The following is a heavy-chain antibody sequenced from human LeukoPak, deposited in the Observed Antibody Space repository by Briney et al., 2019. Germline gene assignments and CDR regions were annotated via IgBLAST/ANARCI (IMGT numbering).Heavy chain of an antibody. J-gene: IGHJ5*02. V-gene: IGHV3-21*01. CDR2: ISSSSSYI. CDR3: ARRRGRYFDWTYLTSWFDP. CDR1: GFTFSSYS. Sequence: PGGSLRLSCAASGFTFSSYSMNWVRQAPGKGLEWVSSISSSSSYIYYADSVKGRFTISRDNAKNSLYLQMNGLRAEDTAVYYCARRRGRYFDWTYLTSWFDPWGQGTLVTVSS. D-gene: IGHD3-9*01.